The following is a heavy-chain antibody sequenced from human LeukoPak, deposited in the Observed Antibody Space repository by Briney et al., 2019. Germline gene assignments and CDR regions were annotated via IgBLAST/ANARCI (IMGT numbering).Heavy chain of an antibody. J-gene: IGHJ4*02. V-gene: IGHV4-39*07. Sequence: SETLSLTCTVSGGSISSSSYYWGWIRQPPGKGLEWIGSIYYSGSTYYNPSLKSRVTISVDTSKNQFSLKLSSVTAADTAVYCCARGEFRFGELDYWGQGTLVTVSS. CDR3: ARGEFRFGELDY. CDR1: GGSISSSSYY. CDR2: IYYSGST. D-gene: IGHD3-10*01.